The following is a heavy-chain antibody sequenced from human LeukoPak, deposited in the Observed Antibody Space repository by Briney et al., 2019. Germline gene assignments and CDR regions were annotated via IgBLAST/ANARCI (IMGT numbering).Heavy chain of an antibody. CDR3: ARGYCSSTSCPLDY. D-gene: IGHD2-2*01. J-gene: IGHJ4*02. V-gene: IGHV1-8*03. Sequence: ASVKVSCKASGYTFTSYDINWVRPATGQGLEWMGWMNPNSGNTGYAQKFQGRVTITRNTSISTAYMELSSLRSEDTAVYYCARGYCSSTSCPLDYWGQGTLVTVSS. CDR2: MNPNSGNT. CDR1: GYTFTSYD.